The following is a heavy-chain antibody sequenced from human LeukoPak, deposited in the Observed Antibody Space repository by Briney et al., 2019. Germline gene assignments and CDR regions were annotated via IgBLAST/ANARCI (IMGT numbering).Heavy chain of an antibody. Sequence: GESLSPACAASAFTVSSYEMNWVSQAAGNWLEWVSYISSIGNTINYTNSVKGRFTITRDNAKNSLYLQMSSLRAEDTSVYYCAREFSSCDSSDYWGQGTLVTVSS. CDR3: AREFSSCDSSDY. V-gene: IGHV3-48*03. J-gene: IGHJ4*02. D-gene: IGHD3-22*01. CDR2: ISSIGNTI. CDR1: AFTVSSYE.